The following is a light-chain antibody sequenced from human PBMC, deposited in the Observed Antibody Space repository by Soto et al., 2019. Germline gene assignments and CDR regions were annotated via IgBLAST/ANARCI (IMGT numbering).Light chain of an antibody. CDR3: QQSYSTPVT. Sequence: DIQMTQSPSSLSASVGDRVTITCRASQSISSYLNWYQQRPGEAPKLLIYAASSLQSGVPSRFSGSATGTDFTLTVSSLPPEDFATYYCQQSYSTPVTFGGGTKVEV. V-gene: IGKV1-39*01. J-gene: IGKJ4*01. CDR2: AAS. CDR1: QSISSY.